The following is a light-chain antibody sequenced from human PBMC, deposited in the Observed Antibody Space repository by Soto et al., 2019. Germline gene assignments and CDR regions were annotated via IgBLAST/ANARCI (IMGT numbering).Light chain of an antibody. CDR2: DDN. CDR3: CSYAGYYTVV. V-gene: IGLV1-51*01. Sequence: QSVLTQPPSVSAAPGQKVTISCSGSSSNIGRNYVSWHQQFPGTAPKVLIYDDNHRPSGIPDRFSGSKSGNTASLTISGLQAEDEADYYCCSYAGYYTVVFGGGTKLTVL. J-gene: IGLJ2*01. CDR1: SSNIGRNY.